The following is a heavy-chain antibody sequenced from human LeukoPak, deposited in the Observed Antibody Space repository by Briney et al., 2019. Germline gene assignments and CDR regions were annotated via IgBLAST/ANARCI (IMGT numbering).Heavy chain of an antibody. CDR2: INPNSGGT. Sequence: GASVKVSCKASGYTFTGYYMHWVRQAPGQGPEWMGWINPNSGGTNYAQKFQGRVTMTRDTSRSTVYMELSRLRSDDTAVYYCATQATSGWHFSWGQGTLVTVSS. CDR3: ATQATSGWHFS. V-gene: IGHV1-2*02. CDR1: GYTFTGYY. D-gene: IGHD6-19*01. J-gene: IGHJ5*02.